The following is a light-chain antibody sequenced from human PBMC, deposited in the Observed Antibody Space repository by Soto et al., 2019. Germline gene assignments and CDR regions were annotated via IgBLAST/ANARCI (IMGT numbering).Light chain of an antibody. CDR3: QHYGSSAYT. V-gene: IGKV3-20*01. J-gene: IGKJ2*01. Sequence: EIVLTQSPGTLSLSPGERATLSCRASQSVRSNYLAWYQQKPGQAPRLLIYGASSRATGIPDRFSGSGSGTDFTLTISRLEPEDFAVYYCQHYGSSAYTFGQGTTVEIK. CDR1: QSVRSNY. CDR2: GAS.